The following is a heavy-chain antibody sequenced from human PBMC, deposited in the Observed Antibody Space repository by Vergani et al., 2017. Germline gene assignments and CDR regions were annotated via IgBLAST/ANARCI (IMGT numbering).Heavy chain of an antibody. CDR3: ASRRDYYYMDG. CDR1: GGSISSGGYS. Sequence: QLQLQQSGSGLVKPSQTLSLTCAVSGGSISSGGYSWSWIRQPPGKGLEWIGYIYHSGSTYYNPSLKSRVTISVDRSKTQFSLKLSSVTAADTAVYYCASRRDYYYMDGWGKGTTVTVSS. CDR2: IYHSGST. V-gene: IGHV4-30-2*01. J-gene: IGHJ6*03.